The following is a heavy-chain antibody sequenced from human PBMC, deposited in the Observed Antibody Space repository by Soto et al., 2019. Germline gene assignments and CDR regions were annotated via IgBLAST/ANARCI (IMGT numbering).Heavy chain of an antibody. CDR3: AKDPGSYDFWSGGYFDY. J-gene: IGHJ4*02. Sequence: PGWSLRLSCASSVFTFISYGMHWVRQAPGKGLEWVAVISYDGSNKYYADSVKGRFTISRDNSKNTLYLQMNSLRAEDTAVYYCAKDPGSYDFWSGGYFDYWGQGTLVTVSS. CDR2: ISYDGSNK. CDR1: VFTFISYG. V-gene: IGHV3-30*18. D-gene: IGHD3-3*01.